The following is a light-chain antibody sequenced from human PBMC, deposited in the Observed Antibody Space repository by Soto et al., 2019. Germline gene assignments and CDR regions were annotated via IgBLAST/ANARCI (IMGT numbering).Light chain of an antibody. CDR3: QQYNDWPPAT. CDR2: GAS. Sequence: EIVMTQSPATLSVSPGERATLSCRASQSVSSNLAWYQQKPGQAPRLLIYGASTRATGTPARFSGSGSGTEFTLTISSLQSEDFAVYYCQQYNDWPPATFGQGTKLEIK. CDR1: QSVSSN. J-gene: IGKJ2*01. V-gene: IGKV3-15*01.